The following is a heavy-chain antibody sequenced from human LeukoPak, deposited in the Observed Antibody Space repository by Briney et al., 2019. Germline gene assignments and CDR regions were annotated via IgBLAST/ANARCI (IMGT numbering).Heavy chain of an antibody. V-gene: IGHV3-48*03. CDR1: GFTLSNYE. D-gene: IGHD6-25*01. CDR3: ARHTYSSGKFDC. J-gene: IGHJ4*02. Sequence: GGSLRLSCTASGFTLSNYEVKWARQAPGKGLEWVSYINSGDTTTYYADSVKGRFTISRDSAKNSVYLQMNSLRAEDTAVYYCARHTYSSGKFDCWGQGTLVTVS. CDR2: INSGDTTT.